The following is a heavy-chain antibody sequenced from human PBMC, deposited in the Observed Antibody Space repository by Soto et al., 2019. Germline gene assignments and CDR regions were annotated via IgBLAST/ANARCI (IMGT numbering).Heavy chain of an antibody. Sequence: GGSLRLSCAASGFTFSSYSMNWVRQAPGKGLEWVSSISSSSSYIYYADPVKGRFTISRDNAKNSLYLQKNSLRAEDTAVYYCARDESYDSSGYYLHYFDYWGQGTLVTVSS. CDR2: ISSSSSYI. CDR1: GFTFSSYS. D-gene: IGHD3-22*01. CDR3: ARDESYDSSGYYLHYFDY. J-gene: IGHJ4*02. V-gene: IGHV3-21*01.